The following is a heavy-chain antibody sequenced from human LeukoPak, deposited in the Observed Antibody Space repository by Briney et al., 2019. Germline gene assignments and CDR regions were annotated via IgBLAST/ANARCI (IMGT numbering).Heavy chain of an antibody. J-gene: IGHJ3*02. CDR1: GFTFNSYP. V-gene: IGHV3-64D*06. D-gene: IGHD4/OR15-4a*01. CDR2: ISRNGGST. CDR3: VKESGFMVAPNSAFDI. Sequence: GGSLRLSCSASGFTFNSYPVHWVRQAPGKGLEYVSRISRNGGSTYYADSVKGRFTISRDNSKNTLYLQMSSLRAEDTAVYYCVKESGFMVAPNSAFDIWGQGTMVTVSS.